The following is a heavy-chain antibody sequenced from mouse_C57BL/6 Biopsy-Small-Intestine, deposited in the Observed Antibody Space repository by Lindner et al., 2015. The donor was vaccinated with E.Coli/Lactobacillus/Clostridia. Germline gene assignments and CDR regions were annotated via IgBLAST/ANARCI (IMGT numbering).Heavy chain of an antibody. J-gene: IGHJ2*01. CDR2: INPGSGGT. V-gene: IGHV1-54*01. Sequence: VQLQESGGEVVRPGTSVRVSCRASGFAFTNYLIEWVKQRPGQGLEWIGVINPGSGGTNYNEKFKDKATLTADKSSSTAYMQLSSLTSEDSAVYFCAREDNYLDFWGHGTTLIVSS. CDR1: GFAFTNYL. D-gene: IGHD3-2*01. CDR3: AREDNYLDF.